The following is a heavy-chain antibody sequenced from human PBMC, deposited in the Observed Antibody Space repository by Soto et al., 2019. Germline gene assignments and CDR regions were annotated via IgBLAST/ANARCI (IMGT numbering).Heavy chain of an antibody. CDR2: IRSKAYGGTT. D-gene: IGHD3-22*01. V-gene: IGHV3-49*03. CDR3: TRTGADYYDSSGYYYVPFDY. CDR1: GFTFGDYA. Sequence: PGGSLRLSCTASGFTFGDYAMSWFRQAPGKGLEWVGFIRSKAYGGTTEYAASVKGRFTISRDDSKSIAYLQMNSLKTEDTAVYYCTRTGADYYDSSGYYYVPFDYWGQGTLVTVSS. J-gene: IGHJ4*02.